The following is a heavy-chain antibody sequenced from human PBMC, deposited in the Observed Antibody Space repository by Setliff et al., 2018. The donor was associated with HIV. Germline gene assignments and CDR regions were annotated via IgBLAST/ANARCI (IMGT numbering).Heavy chain of an antibody. CDR2: IYYTGNT. D-gene: IGHD5-12*01. CDR1: LGSVDTHY. Sequence: SETLSLTCTVSLGSVDTHYWSWIRQPPGKALEWIGYIYYTGNTNYNPSLKSRVTMSLDTSKNQFSLKLSSVTAADSAVYYCARIVATITCYDYWGQGTLVTVSS. J-gene: IGHJ4*02. CDR3: ARIVATITCYDY. V-gene: IGHV4-59*02.